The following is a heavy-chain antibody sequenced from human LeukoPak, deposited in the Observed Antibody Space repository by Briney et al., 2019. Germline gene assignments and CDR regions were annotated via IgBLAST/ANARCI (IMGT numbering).Heavy chain of an antibody. CDR3: AKWGDYDVLTGYYVPDY. V-gene: IGHV3-23*01. D-gene: IGHD3-9*01. J-gene: IGHJ4*02. CDR1: GFTFSNYA. CDR2: ILGSGGST. Sequence: PGGSLRLSCAASGFTFSNYAISWVRQAPGKGLGWVSAILGSGGSTYYADSVKGRFTVSRDNSKSTLYLQMNSLRAEDTALYYCAKWGDYDVLTGYYVPDYWGQGTLVTVSS.